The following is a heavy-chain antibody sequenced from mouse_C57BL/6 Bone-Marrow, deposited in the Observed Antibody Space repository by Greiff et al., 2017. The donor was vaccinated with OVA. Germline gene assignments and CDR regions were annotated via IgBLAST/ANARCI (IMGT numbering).Heavy chain of an antibody. Sequence: EVKLQQSGPELVKPGASVKISCKASGYTFTDYYMNWVKQSHGKSLEWIGDINPNNGGTSYNQKFKGKATLTVDKSSSTAYMELRSLTSEDSAVYYCARRDYYYGSSWFAYWGLGTLVTVSA. D-gene: IGHD1-1*01. V-gene: IGHV1-26*01. CDR2: INPNNGGT. J-gene: IGHJ3*01. CDR1: GYTFTDYY. CDR3: ARRDYYYGSSWFAY.